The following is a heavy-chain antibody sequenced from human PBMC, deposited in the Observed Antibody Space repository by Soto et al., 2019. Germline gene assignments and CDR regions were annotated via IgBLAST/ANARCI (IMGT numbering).Heavy chain of an antibody. J-gene: IGHJ4*02. V-gene: IGHV1-46*03. CDR2: INTSGGST. Sequence: ASVEVASKASGYTFTSSGISWVRQPPGQGLEWMGIINTSGGSTTYAQKFQGRVTMTRDTSTSTVYMELSSLTSEDTAVYYCARASVSGRRFDYWGEGTLVTVPS. D-gene: IGHD6-19*01. CDR3: ARASVSGRRFDY. CDR1: GYTFTSSG.